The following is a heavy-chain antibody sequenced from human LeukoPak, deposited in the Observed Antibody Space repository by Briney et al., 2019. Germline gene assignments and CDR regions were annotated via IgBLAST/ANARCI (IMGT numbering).Heavy chain of an antibody. V-gene: IGHV4-59*01. J-gene: IGHJ2*01. D-gene: IGHD1-1*01. CDR2: IYYSGST. CDR3: AREAGTTDPMFDL. Sequence: KASETLSLTCTVSGGSISSYYWSWIRQPPGKGLEWIGYIYYSGSTNYNPSLKSRVTISVDTSKNQFSLKLSSVTAADTAVYYCAREAGTTDPMFDLWGRGTLATVSS. CDR1: GGSISSYY.